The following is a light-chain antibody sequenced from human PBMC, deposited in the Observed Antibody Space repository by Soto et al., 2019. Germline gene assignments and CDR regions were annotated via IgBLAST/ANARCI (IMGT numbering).Light chain of an antibody. Sequence: EIVLTQSPATLSLSPGEGAALSCRASQSVSRYLAWYQQKPGQAPRLRIYGTSNRATGIPARFSGSGSGTAFTLTISTLEAEDFALYYCHQLSTSTLTFGGGTKVEIK. CDR1: QSVSRY. V-gene: IGKV3-11*01. J-gene: IGKJ4*01. CDR2: GTS. CDR3: HQLSTSTLT.